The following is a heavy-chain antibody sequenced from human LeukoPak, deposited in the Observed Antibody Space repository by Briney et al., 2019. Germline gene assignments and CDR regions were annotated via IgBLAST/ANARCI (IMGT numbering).Heavy chain of an antibody. Sequence: SETLSLTCAVYGGSFSGYYWSWIRQPPGKGLEWIGEINHSGSTNYNPSLKSRVTISVDTSKNQFSLKLSSVTAADTAVYYCARVDRITIFGVVPWGQGTLVTVSS. CDR1: GGSFSGYY. CDR3: ARVDRITIFGVVP. V-gene: IGHV4-34*01. CDR2: INHSGST. D-gene: IGHD3-3*01. J-gene: IGHJ5*02.